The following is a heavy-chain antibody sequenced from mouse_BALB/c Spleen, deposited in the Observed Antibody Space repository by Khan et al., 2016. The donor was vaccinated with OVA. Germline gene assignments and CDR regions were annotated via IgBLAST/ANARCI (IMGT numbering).Heavy chain of an antibody. V-gene: IGHV3-2*02. J-gene: IGHJ3*01. CDR2: ISYSGST. CDR1: GYSITSDYA. CDR3: AMGRTY. D-gene: IGHD4-1*01. Sequence: EVQLLETGPGLVKPSQSLSLTCTVTGYSITSDYAWNWIQQFPGNKLEWMGYISYSGSTSYNPSLKSRISITRVTSKNQFFLQLNSVTSEDTATYYCAMGRTYWGQGTLVTVSA.